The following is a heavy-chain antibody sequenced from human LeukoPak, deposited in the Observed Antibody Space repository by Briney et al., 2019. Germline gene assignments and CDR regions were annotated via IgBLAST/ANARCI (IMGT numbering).Heavy chain of an antibody. D-gene: IGHD2-15*01. J-gene: IGHJ4*02. CDR3: AKVDCSGASCYSPGY. CDR2: IRYGGSNK. CDR1: GFTFSNYG. Sequence: GGSLRLSCAASGFTFSNYGIHWVRQAPGKGLEWVTFIRYGGSNKYYPDSVRGRFTISRDNSKSTLYLQMISLRAEDTAVYYCAKVDCSGASCYSPGYWGQGTLVTVAS. V-gene: IGHV3-30*02.